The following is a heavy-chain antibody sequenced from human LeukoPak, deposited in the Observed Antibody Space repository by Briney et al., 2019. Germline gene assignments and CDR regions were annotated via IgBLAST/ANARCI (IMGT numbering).Heavy chain of an antibody. J-gene: IGHJ6*03. CDR3: ARDIRYYDSSGYPRWYDYYYYMDV. V-gene: IGHV4-59*12. Sequence: SETLSLTCTVSGGSISSYYWSWIRQPPGKGLEWIGYIYYSGSTNYNPSLKSRVTISVDTSKNQFSLQLNSVTPEDTAVYYCARDIRYYDSSGYPRWYDYYYYMDVWGKGTTVTVSS. CDR1: GGSISSYY. CDR2: IYYSGST. D-gene: IGHD3-22*01.